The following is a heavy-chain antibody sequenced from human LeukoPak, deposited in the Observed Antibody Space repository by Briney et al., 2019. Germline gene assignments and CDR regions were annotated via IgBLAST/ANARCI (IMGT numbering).Heavy chain of an antibody. Sequence: SQTLSLTCTVSGGSISSGGHYWSWIRQHPGKGLEWIGYIYYSGSTYYNPSLKSRVTISVDTSKNQFSLKLSSVTAADTAVYYCGRTPGMVIDSFDVWGQGTMVTVSS. D-gene: IGHD3-3*01. CDR2: IYYSGST. V-gene: IGHV4-31*03. CDR1: GGSISSGGHY. J-gene: IGHJ3*01. CDR3: GRTPGMVIDSFDV.